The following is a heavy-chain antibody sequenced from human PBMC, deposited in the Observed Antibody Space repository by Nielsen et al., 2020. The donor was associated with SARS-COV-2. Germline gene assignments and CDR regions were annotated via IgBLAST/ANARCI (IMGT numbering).Heavy chain of an antibody. CDR3: ARMYHYDSSGTMTPPDH. J-gene: IGHJ4*02. CDR2: INRNGDRT. CDR1: GFTFDDYG. Sequence: GGSLRLSCAASGFTFDDYGMTWVRQASGKGLEWVSSINRNGDRTDYGDSVKGRFTISRDNATNSLYLQMSSLRVEDTALYYCARMYHYDSSGTMTPPDHWGQGTLVTVSS. D-gene: IGHD3-22*01. V-gene: IGHV3-20*04.